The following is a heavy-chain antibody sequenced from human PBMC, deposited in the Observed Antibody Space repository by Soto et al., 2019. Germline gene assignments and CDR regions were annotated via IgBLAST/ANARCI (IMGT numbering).Heavy chain of an antibody. Sequence: ASVKVSCKASGYTFTSYGISWVRQAPGQGLEWMGWISAYNGNTNYAQKLQGRVTMTTDTSTSTAYMELRSLRSDDTAVYYCARVDKGARHSNWFDPWGQGTLVTVSS. CDR1: GYTFTSYG. V-gene: IGHV1-18*04. D-gene: IGHD6-6*01. CDR2: ISAYNGNT. CDR3: ARVDKGARHSNWFDP. J-gene: IGHJ5*02.